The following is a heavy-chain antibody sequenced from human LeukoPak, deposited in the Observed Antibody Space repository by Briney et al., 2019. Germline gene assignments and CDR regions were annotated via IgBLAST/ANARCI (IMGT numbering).Heavy chain of an antibody. Sequence: GSGPTLVNPTQTLTLTCTFSGFSLSTSGMRVSWIRQPPGKALEWLARIDWDDDKFYSTSLKTRLTISKDTSKNQVVLTMTNMDPVDTATYYCARSPFRTFTFDYWGQGTLVTVSS. CDR2: IDWDDDK. V-gene: IGHV2-70*04. CDR1: GFSLSTSGMR. CDR3: ARSPFRTFTFDY. D-gene: IGHD2/OR15-2a*01. J-gene: IGHJ4*02.